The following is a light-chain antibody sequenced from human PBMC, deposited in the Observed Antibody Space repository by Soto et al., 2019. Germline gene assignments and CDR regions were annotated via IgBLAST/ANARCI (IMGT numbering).Light chain of an antibody. CDR3: QHPHWA. J-gene: IGKJ1*01. V-gene: IGKV1-9*01. CDR2: GVS. CDR1: QEISGY. Sequence: IHLTQSPSSLSASVGDRVTITCRASQEISGYLAWYQQTPGKAPKLLIYGVSTLQDGVSSRFSGRGSGTDFSLTISSLQPEDFATYYWQHPHWAFGPGT.